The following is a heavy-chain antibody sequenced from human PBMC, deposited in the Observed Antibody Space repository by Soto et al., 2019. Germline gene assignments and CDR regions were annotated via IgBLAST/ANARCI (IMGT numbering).Heavy chain of an antibody. D-gene: IGHD3-3*01. CDR2: IYYSGST. CDR3: ARVAHYDFWSGSRGYFDY. Sequence: PSETLSLTCTVSGGSISSYYWSWIRQPPGKGLEWVGYIYYSGSTNYNPSLKSRVTISVDTSKNQFSLKLSSVTAADTAVYYYARVAHYDFWSGSRGYFDYWGQGTLVTVSS. CDR1: GGSISSYY. J-gene: IGHJ4*02. V-gene: IGHV4-59*01.